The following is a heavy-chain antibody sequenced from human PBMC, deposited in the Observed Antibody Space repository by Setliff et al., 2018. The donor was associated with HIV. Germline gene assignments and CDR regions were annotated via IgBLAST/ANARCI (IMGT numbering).Heavy chain of an antibody. CDR3: ARISATHYDFWSGSIDY. J-gene: IGHJ4*02. V-gene: IGHV2-26*01. Sequence: SGPTLVNPTETLTLTCTVSGFSLSNARMGVSWIRQPPGKALEWLAHIFSNDEKSYSTSLKSRLTISKDTSKSQVVLTMTNMDPVDTATYYCARISATHYDFWSGSIDYWGQGTPVTVTS. D-gene: IGHD3-3*01. CDR1: GFSLSNARMG. CDR2: IFSNDEK.